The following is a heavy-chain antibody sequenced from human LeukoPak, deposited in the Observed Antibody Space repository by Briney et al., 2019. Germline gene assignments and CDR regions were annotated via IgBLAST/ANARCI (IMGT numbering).Heavy chain of an antibody. V-gene: IGHV3-48*03. D-gene: IGHD6-13*01. CDR2: ISSSGSTI. CDR1: GFTFSSYE. J-gene: IGHJ4*02. Sequence: GGSLRLSCAASGFTFSSYEMNWVRQAPGKGLEWVSYISSSGSTIYYADSVKGRFTISRDNAKNSLYLQMNSLRAEDTAVYYCARGAVPGIADDYWGQGTLVTVSP. CDR3: ARGAVPGIADDY.